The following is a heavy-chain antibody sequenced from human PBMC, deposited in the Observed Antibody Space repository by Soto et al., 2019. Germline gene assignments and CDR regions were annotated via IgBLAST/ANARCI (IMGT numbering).Heavy chain of an antibody. CDR3: GRDVVSHGLDY. D-gene: IGHD3-22*01. CDR2: ISAYNGNT. Sequence: QVQLVQSGAEVKKPGASVKVSCKASGYTFTSYGISWVRQAPGQGLEWMGWISAYNGNTNYAQKLQGRVHMTTETSTSTDDMELRSLRSDDTAVYYCGRDVVSHGLDYWGQGTLVTVFS. J-gene: IGHJ4*02. V-gene: IGHV1-18*01. CDR1: GYTFTSYG.